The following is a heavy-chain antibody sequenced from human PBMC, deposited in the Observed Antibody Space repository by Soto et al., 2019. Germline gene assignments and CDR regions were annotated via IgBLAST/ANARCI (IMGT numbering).Heavy chain of an antibody. D-gene: IGHD1-7*01. J-gene: IGHJ6*02. CDR2: IVVGSGNT. V-gene: IGHV1-58*01. Sequence: QMQLVQSGPEVKKPGTSVKVSCKASGFTFTSSAVQWVRQARGQRLEWIGWIVVGSGNTNYAQKFQERVTITRDMSTSTAYMELSRLRSEDTAVYYCAAGELELRYYYYGMDVWDQGTTVTVSS. CDR3: AAGELELRYYYYGMDV. CDR1: GFTFTSSA.